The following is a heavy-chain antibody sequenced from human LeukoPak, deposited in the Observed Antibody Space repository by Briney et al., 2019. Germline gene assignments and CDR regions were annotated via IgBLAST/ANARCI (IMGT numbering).Heavy chain of an antibody. J-gene: IGHJ4*02. Sequence: PSETLSLTCAVCGGSFSGYYWSWIRQPPGKGLEGIGEINHSGSTNYNPSLKSRVTISVATSRNQFSLKLSSVTAADTAVYYCAREGVVGAYGHFDYWGQGTLVTVSS. CDR1: GGSFSGYY. D-gene: IGHD2-15*01. V-gene: IGHV4-34*01. CDR3: AREGVVGAYGHFDY. CDR2: INHSGST.